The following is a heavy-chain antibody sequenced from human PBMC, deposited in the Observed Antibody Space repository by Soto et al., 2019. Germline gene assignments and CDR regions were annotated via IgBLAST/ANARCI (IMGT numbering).Heavy chain of an antibody. Sequence: SVKVTCKASGFTFASSAVQWVRQARGQRLEWIGWIVVGSGNTNYAQKFQERVTITRDMSTSTAYMELSSLRSEDTAVYYCAADYYNTRGYYCDYWGQGTLVTVSS. J-gene: IGHJ4*02. CDR3: AADYYNTRGYYCDY. CDR2: IVVGSGNT. V-gene: IGHV1-58*01. D-gene: IGHD3-22*01. CDR1: GFTFASSA.